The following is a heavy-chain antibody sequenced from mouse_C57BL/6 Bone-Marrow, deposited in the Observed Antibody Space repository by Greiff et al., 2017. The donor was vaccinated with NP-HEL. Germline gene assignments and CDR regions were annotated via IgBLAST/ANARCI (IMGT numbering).Heavy chain of an antibody. V-gene: IGHV1-76*01. D-gene: IGHD1-1*01. CDR3: ARDPITTVVATDWYFDV. J-gene: IGHJ1*03. Sequence: VQLQQSGAELVRPGASVKLSCKASGYTFTDYYINWVKQRPGQGLEWIARIYPGSGNTYYNEKFKGKATLTAEKSSSTAYMQLSSLTSEDSAVYFCARDPITTVVATDWYFDVWGTGTTVTVSS. CDR1: GYTFTDYY. CDR2: IYPGSGNT.